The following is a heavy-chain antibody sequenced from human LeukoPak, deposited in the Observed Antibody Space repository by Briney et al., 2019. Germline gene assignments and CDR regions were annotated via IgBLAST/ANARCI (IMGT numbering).Heavy chain of an antibody. V-gene: IGHV1-69*13. Sequence: GASVKVSCKASGGTFSSYAISWVRLAPGQGLEWMGGIIPIFGTANYAQKFQGRVTITADESASTAYMELSSLRSEDTAVYYCARNGWNWNDVKGSSFPFDPWGQGTLVTVSS. J-gene: IGHJ5*02. CDR1: GGTFSSYA. CDR3: ARNGWNWNDVKGSSFPFDP. D-gene: IGHD1-1*01. CDR2: IIPIFGTA.